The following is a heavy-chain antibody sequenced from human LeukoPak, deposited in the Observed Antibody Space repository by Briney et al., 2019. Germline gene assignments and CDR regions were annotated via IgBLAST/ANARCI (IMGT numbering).Heavy chain of an antibody. D-gene: IGHD6-13*01. Sequence: GESLKISCQGSGYNCATYWIVLVRQMPGKGLEWVGIIYPGNSHTRYSPSFQGQVTISADTSISTAYLHWSSLQSSDTAMYYCAKFHATWYGDTWGQGTLVTVSS. J-gene: IGHJ4*02. CDR2: IYPGNSHT. CDR3: AKFHATWYGDT. V-gene: IGHV5-51*01. CDR1: GYNCATYW.